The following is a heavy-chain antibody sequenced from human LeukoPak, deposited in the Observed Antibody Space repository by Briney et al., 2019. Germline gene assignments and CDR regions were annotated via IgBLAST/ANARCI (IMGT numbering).Heavy chain of an antibody. J-gene: IGHJ6*04. CDR3: AELGITMIGGV. D-gene: IGHD3-10*02. CDR1: GFTFSSYS. CDR2: ISESSSTI. Sequence: GGSLRLSCAASGFTFSSYSMSWVRQAPGRGLEWISYISESSSTIYYVDSVKGRFTISRDNAKNSLYLQMNSLRAEDTAVYYCAELGITMIGGVWGKGTTVTISS. V-gene: IGHV3-48*04.